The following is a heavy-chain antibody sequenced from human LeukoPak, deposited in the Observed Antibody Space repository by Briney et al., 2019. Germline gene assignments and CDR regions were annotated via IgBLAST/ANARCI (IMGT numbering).Heavy chain of an antibody. CDR3: ARVSRAIHTIDY. J-gene: IGHJ4*02. D-gene: IGHD3-10*01. CDR2: IIPIFGTA. CDR1: GGTFSSYA. V-gene: IGHV1-69*13. Sequence: GASVKVSCKASGGTFSSYAISWVRQAPGQGLEWMGGIIPIFGTANYAQKFQGRVTITADESTSTAYMELSSLRSEDTAVYYCARVSRAIHTIDYWGQGTLVTVSS.